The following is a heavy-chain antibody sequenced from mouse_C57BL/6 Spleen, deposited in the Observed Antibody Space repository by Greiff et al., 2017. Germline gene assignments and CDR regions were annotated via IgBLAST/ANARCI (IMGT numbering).Heavy chain of an antibody. CDR1: GFTFTDYY. CDR2: IRNKANGYTT. CDR3: ASSGSSDPYDAMDY. D-gene: IGHD1-1*01. J-gene: IGHJ4*01. V-gene: IGHV7-3*01. Sequence: VQLVESGGGLVQPGGSLSLSCAASGFTFTDYYMSWVRQPPGKALEWLGFIRNKANGYTTEYSASVKGRFTISRDNSQSILYLQMNALRAEDSATYYCASSGSSDPYDAMDYWGQGTSVTVAS.